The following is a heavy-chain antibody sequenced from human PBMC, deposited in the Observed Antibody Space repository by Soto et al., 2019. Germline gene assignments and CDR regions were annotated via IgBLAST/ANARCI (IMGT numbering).Heavy chain of an antibody. CDR1: GFTFSSYG. D-gene: IGHD1-7*01. J-gene: IGHJ5*02. V-gene: IGHV3-33*01. CDR2: IWYDGSNK. CDR3: ARQGVTGTTSWAWFDP. Sequence: QVQLVESGGGVVQPGRSLRLSCAASGFTFSSYGMHWVRQAPGKGLEWVAVIWYDGSNKYYADSVKGRFTISRDNSKNTLYLQMNSLRAEDTAVYYCARQGVTGTTSWAWFDPWGQGPLVTVSS.